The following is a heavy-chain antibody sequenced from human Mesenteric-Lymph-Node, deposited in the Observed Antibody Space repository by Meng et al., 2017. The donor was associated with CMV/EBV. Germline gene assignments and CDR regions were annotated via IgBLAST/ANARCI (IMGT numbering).Heavy chain of an antibody. CDR2: IYYSGST. V-gene: IGHV4-59*11. CDR3: ARDRGLLGAAGDYYYYYGMDV. D-gene: IGHD1-26*01. Sequence: GSLRLSCTASGFTFGDHAMSWVRQPPGKGLEWIGYIYYSGSTNYNPSLKSRVTISVDTSKTQFFLTLSSVTAADTAVYYCARDRGLLGAAGDYYYYYGMDVWGQGITVTVSS. CDR1: GFTFGDHA. J-gene: IGHJ6*02.